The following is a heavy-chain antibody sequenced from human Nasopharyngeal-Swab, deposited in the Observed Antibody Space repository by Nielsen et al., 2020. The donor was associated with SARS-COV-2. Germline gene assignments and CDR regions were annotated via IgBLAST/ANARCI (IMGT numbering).Heavy chain of an antibody. D-gene: IGHD5-18*01. CDR1: GFTFSSYG. J-gene: IGHJ4*02. Sequence: GESLKISCAASGFTFSSYGMHWVRQAPGKGLEWVADISYNGSNKYYADSVKGRFTISRDNSKNTLYLQMNSLRAEDTAVYYCARAIRGYSSYYFDYWGQGTLVTVSS. CDR2: ISYNGSNK. CDR3: ARAIRGYSSYYFDY. V-gene: IGHV3-30*03.